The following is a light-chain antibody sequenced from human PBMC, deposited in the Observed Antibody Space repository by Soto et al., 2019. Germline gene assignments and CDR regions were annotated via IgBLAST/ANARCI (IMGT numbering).Light chain of an antibody. CDR1: QDISNY. CDR3: QQYDNLPPLFT. J-gene: IGKJ3*01. Sequence: DIQMTQSPSSLSASVGDRVTITCQASQDISNYLNWYQQKPGKAPKLLIYDASNLETGVPSRFSGSGSGTDFTFTISSLQPEDIATYYCQQYDNLPPLFTVGPGTKVDSK. V-gene: IGKV1-33*01. CDR2: DAS.